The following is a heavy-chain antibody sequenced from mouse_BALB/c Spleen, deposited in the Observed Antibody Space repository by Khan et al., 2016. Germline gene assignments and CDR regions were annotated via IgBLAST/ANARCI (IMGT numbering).Heavy chain of an antibody. CDR2: IRSKSNDYAT. V-gene: IGHV10-1*02. Sequence: EVQLVESGGGLVQPKGSLKLSCAASGFTFNIYAMNWVRQAPGKGLEWVARIRSKSNDYATYYADSVKDRFTISRDDSQSMLYLQMNNLKTEDTAVYYGVRPGEYGPFAYWGQGTLVTVSA. CDR3: VRPGEYGPFAY. CDR1: GFTFNIYA. J-gene: IGHJ3*01. D-gene: IGHD2-10*02.